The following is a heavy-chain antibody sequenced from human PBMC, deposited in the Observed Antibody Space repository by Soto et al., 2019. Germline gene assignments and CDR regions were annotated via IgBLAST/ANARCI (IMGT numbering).Heavy chain of an antibody. V-gene: IGHV1-69*13. Sequence: SVKVSCQASGGTFSSYAISWVRQAPGQGLEWMGGLIPIFATANYAQKFQGRVTITADQSTSTAYMELSSLSSEDTAVYYCAREGSGYDWLYFDYGGQGTLVTVSS. CDR3: AREGSGYDWLYFDY. J-gene: IGHJ4*02. CDR1: GGTFSSYA. D-gene: IGHD5-12*01. CDR2: LIPIFATA.